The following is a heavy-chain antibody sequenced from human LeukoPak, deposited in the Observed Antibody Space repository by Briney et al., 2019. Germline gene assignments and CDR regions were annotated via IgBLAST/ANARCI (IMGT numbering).Heavy chain of an antibody. CDR3: ARVAYDSIDY. V-gene: IGHV1-2*02. Sequence: ASVKVSCEASGYTFTAYLLHWVRQAPGQGLECAQNFQGRVTMTRDTSINTAYMDLNRLRPDDTAVYYCARVAYDSIDYWGQGTLVTVSS. CDR1: GYTFTAYL. D-gene: IGHD3-22*01. J-gene: IGHJ4*02.